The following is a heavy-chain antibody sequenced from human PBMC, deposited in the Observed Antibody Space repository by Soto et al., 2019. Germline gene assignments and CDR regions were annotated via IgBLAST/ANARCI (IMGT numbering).Heavy chain of an antibody. Sequence: GSLRLSCAASGFTFTRYSMNWVRQAPGKGLEWVSSISSTTNYIYYADSVKGRFTISRDNAKNSLYLQMNSLRDEDTAVYYCASQPLERGSWGWFDPWGQGTLVTVSS. J-gene: IGHJ5*02. CDR3: ASQPLERGSWGWFDP. D-gene: IGHD1-1*01. CDR2: ISSTTNYI. CDR1: GFTFTRYS. V-gene: IGHV3-21*01.